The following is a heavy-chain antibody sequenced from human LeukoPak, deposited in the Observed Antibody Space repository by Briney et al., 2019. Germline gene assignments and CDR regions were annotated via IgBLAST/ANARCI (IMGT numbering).Heavy chain of an antibody. D-gene: IGHD4-17*01. J-gene: IGHJ4*02. CDR3: ARVRGMTTVDY. CDR1: GFTFDDYA. V-gene: IGHV3-43D*03. Sequence: GGSLRLSCAASGFTFDDYAMHWVRQAPGKGLEWVSLITWDGGSTYSADSVKGRFTISRDNSKNSLYLQMNSLRAEDTAVYYCARVRGMTTVDYWGQGTLVTVSS. CDR2: ITWDGGST.